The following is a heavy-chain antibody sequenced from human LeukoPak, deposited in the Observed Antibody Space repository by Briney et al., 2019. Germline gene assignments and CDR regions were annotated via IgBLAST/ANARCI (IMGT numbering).Heavy chain of an antibody. CDR1: GFTFSSYA. V-gene: IGHV3-23*01. Sequence: PGGSLRLSCAASGFTFSSYAMSWVRQAPGKGLEWVSAISGSGGSTYYADSVKGRFTISRDNSKNTLYLQMDSLRAEDTAVYYCANVGPFDWLSHHGGYYFDYWGQGTLVTVSS. CDR2: ISGSGGST. J-gene: IGHJ4*02. D-gene: IGHD3-9*01. CDR3: ANVGPFDWLSHHGGYYFDY.